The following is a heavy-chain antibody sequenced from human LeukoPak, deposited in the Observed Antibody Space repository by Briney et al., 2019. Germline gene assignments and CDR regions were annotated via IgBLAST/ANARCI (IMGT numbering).Heavy chain of an antibody. V-gene: IGHV3-30-3*01. CDR2: ISYDGGNK. D-gene: IGHD3/OR15-3a*01. J-gene: IGHJ5*02. Sequence: TGGSLRLSCAASGFTFSNYAMHWVRQAPGKGLEWVAVISYDGGNKNYADSVKGRFTISRDNSKNTLYLQMNSLRAEDTAVYYCAKDKGYPGLAWGQGTLVTVSS. CDR1: GFTFSNYA. CDR3: AKDKGYPGLA.